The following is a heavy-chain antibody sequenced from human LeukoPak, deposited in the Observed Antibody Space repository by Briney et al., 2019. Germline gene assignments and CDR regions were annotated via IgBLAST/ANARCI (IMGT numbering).Heavy chain of an antibody. CDR1: GGSISNYY. CDR3: ARPWLY. Sequence: SETLSLTCTVSGGSISNYYWSWIRQSPGKGLEWIGYIYYSGSTNYNPSLKSRVMMSVDASKNQFSLRLTSVTAVDSAVYYCARPWLYWGQGILVTVSS. J-gene: IGHJ4*02. CDR2: IYYSGST. V-gene: IGHV4-59*01. D-gene: IGHD5-12*01.